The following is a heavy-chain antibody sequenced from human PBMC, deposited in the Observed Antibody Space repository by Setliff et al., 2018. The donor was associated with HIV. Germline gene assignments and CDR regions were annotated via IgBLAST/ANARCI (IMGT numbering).Heavy chain of an antibody. Sequence: GGSLRLSCAVSGLAVTSQYMSWVRQAPGKALEWVSVIYSGASTYYADSVKGRFTISRDRSKNSLYLQMNGLRAEDTALYYCVKDKGPTGLRSGSYHPFDTWGQGTMVTVSS. CDR2: IYSGAST. CDR3: VKDKGPTGLRSGSYHPFDT. D-gene: IGHD6-19*01. V-gene: IGHV3-53*05. CDR1: GLAVTSQY. J-gene: IGHJ3*02.